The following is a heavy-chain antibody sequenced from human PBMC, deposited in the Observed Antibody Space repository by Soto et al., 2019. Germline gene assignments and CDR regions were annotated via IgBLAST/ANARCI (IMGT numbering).Heavy chain of an antibody. CDR1: GYTFTGYY. CDR2: INPNSGGT. Sequence: ASVKVSCTASGYTFTGYYMHWVRQAPGQGLEWMGWINPNSGGTNYAQKFQGWVTMTRDTSISTAYMELSRLRSDDTAVYYCARTKYGYGDYENWFDPWGQGTLVTVSS. V-gene: IGHV1-2*04. CDR3: ARTKYGYGDYENWFDP. J-gene: IGHJ5*02. D-gene: IGHD4-17*01.